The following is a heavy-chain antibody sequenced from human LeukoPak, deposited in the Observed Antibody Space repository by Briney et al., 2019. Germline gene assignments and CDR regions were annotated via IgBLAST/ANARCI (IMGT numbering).Heavy chain of an antibody. CDR1: GGTFSSYA. D-gene: IGHD3-22*01. V-gene: IGHV1-69*06. Sequence: GASVKVSCKASGGTFSSYAISWVRQAPGQGLEWMGGIIPIFGTANYAQKFQGRVTITADKSTSTAYMELSSLRSEDTAVYYCARDSLAYDSSGYLNAFDIWGQGTMVTVSS. J-gene: IGHJ3*02. CDR2: IIPIFGTA. CDR3: ARDSLAYDSSGYLNAFDI.